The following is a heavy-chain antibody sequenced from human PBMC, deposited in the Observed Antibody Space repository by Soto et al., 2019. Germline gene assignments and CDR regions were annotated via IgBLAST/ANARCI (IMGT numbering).Heavy chain of an antibody. J-gene: IGHJ2*01. V-gene: IGHV3-30*18. CDR1: GFTFSSYG. D-gene: IGHD2-15*01. CDR2: ISYDGSNK. CDR3: AKVHYCSGGSCYSLGNWYFDL. Sequence: QVQLVESGGGVVQPGRSLRLPCAASGFTFSSYGMHWVRQAPGKGLEWVAVISYDGSNKYYADSVKGRFTISRDNSKNTLYLQMNSLRAEDTAVYYCAKVHYCSGGSCYSLGNWYFDLWGRGTLVTVSS.